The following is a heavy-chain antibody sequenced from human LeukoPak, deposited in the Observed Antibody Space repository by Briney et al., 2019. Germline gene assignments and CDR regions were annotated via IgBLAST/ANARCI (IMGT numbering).Heavy chain of an antibody. J-gene: IGHJ4*02. CDR2: LSYNGGST. CDR1: GFIFSSYT. D-gene: IGHD6-19*01. CDR3: AQVEGKGRTAGTGWYFTDS. V-gene: IGHV3-23*01. Sequence: GGSLRLSCAASGFIFSSYTMSWVRQAPGKGLEWVSGLSYNGGSTYYADSVKGRFTVSRDNSKNTLYLQMNSLRAEDTALYYWAQVEGKGRTAGTGWYFTDSWGQGTLVTVSS.